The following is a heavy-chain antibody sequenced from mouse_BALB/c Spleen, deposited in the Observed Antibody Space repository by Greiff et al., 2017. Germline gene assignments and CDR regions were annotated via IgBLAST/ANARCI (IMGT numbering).Heavy chain of an antibody. CDR1: GFSLTSYG. D-gene: IGHD1-1*01. J-gene: IGHJ2*01. V-gene: IGHV2-9*02. CDR2: IWAGGST. CDR3: ARDKGSSFYYFDY. Sequence: VMLVESGPGLVAPSQSLSITCTVSGFSLTSYGVHWVRQPPGKGLEWLGVIWAGGSTNYNSALMSRLSISKDNSKSQVFLKMNSLQTDDTAMYYCARDKGSSFYYFDYWGQGTTLTVSS.